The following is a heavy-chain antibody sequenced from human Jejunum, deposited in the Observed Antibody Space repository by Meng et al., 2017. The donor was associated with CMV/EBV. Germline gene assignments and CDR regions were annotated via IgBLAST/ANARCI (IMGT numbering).Heavy chain of an antibody. Sequence: CAASGLRFSRYLVGWVRQATGEGLEWVSSIHISGLMWYANSGEGRFTISRDNAKNSLFLQMNSLRVEDTAVYYCARVVKGGNYFDQWGQGTQVTVSS. CDR3: ARVVKGGNYFDQ. CDR2: IHISGLM. J-gene: IGHJ4*02. D-gene: IGHD1-26*01. CDR1: GLRFSRYL. V-gene: IGHV3-69-1*01.